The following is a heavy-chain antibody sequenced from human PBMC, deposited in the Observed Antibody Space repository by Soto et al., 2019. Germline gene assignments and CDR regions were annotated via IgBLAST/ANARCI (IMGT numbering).Heavy chain of an antibody. J-gene: IGHJ6*02. D-gene: IGHD2-21*01. Sequence: EVQLLESGGGLVQPGGSLRLSCAASGFTFNSYAMTWVRQAPGKGLDWVSAISGSGGNTYYADSVKGRFTISRDNSKNTLYLQMNSLRDEDTAVYYCAKSYCDYPHYYAMDVWGQGTTVTVSS. V-gene: IGHV3-23*01. CDR1: GFTFNSYA. CDR3: AKSYCDYPHYYAMDV. CDR2: ISGSGGNT.